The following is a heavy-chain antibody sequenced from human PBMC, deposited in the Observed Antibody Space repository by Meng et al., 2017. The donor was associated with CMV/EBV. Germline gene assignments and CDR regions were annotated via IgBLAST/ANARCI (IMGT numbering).Heavy chain of an antibody. D-gene: IGHD5-24*01. J-gene: IGHJ3*02. CDR2: ISSSGSTI. V-gene: IGHV3-48*03. Sequence: GESLKISCAASGFTFSSYEMNWVRQAPGKGLEWVSYISSSGSTIYYADSVKGRFTISRDNAKSSLYLQMNSLRAEDTAVYYCARGRGWLQPAVAFDIWGQGTMVTVSS. CDR3: ARGRGWLQPAVAFDI. CDR1: GFTFSSYE.